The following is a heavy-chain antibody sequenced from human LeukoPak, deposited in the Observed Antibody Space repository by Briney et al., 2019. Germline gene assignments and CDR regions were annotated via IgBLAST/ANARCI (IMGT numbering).Heavy chain of an antibody. CDR1: GYTFTGYY. Sequence: ASVKVSCKASGYTFTGYYMHWVRQAPGQGLEWMGWINPNCGGTNYAQKFQGRVTMTRDTSISTAYMELSRLRSDDTAVYYCARVVLGIVVVPAAPYGMDVWGQGTTVTVSS. V-gene: IGHV1-2*02. J-gene: IGHJ6*02. CDR2: INPNCGGT. D-gene: IGHD2-2*01. CDR3: ARVVLGIVVVPAAPYGMDV.